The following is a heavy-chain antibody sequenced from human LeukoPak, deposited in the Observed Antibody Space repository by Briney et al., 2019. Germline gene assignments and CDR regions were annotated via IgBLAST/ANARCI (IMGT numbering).Heavy chain of an antibody. D-gene: IGHD4-11*01. J-gene: IGHJ4*02. CDR1: GFTFSDYY. CDR2: ISSSGSTI. CDR3: ARDRDYSHSFDY. Sequence: GGSLRLSCAASGFTFSDYYMGWIRQAPGKGLEWVSYISSSGSTIYYADSVKGRFTISRDNAKNSLYLQMNSLRAEDTAVYYCARDRDYSHSFDYWGQGTLVTVSS. V-gene: IGHV3-11*01.